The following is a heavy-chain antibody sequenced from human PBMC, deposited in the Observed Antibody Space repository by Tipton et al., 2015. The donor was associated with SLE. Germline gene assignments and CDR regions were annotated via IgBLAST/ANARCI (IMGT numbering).Heavy chain of an antibody. CDR2: INHSGST. CDR3: ARGKGRNWGWGWFDP. CDR1: GGSFSGYY. J-gene: IGHJ5*02. D-gene: IGHD7-27*01. Sequence: AGLVKPSETLSLTCAVYGGSFSGYYWSWIRQPPGKGLEWIGEINHSGSTNYNPSLKSRLTILVDTSKNQFSLKLSSVTAADTAAYYCARGKGRNWGWGWFDPWGQGILVTVSS. V-gene: IGHV4-34*01.